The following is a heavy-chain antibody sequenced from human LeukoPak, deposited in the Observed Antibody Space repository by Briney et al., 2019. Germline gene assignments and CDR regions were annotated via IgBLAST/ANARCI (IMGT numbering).Heavy chain of an antibody. D-gene: IGHD3-9*01. CDR2: IYYSGST. Sequence: SETLSLTCTVSGGSISSYYWSWIRQPPGKGLEWIGYIYYSGSTNYNPSLKSRVTRSVDTSKNQFSLKLSSVTAADTAVYYCARAPTTTYYDILAGYFSDAFDIWGQGTMVTVSS. CDR3: ARAPTTTYYDILAGYFSDAFDI. V-gene: IGHV4-59*01. J-gene: IGHJ3*02. CDR1: GGSISSYY.